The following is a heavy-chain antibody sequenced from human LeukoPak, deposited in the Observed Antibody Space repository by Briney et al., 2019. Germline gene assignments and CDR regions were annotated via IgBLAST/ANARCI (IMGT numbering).Heavy chain of an antibody. J-gene: IGHJ6*02. CDR1: GFTFSSYG. CDR3: AKEGQYCSGGSCYRPRYGMDV. V-gene: IGHV3-30*02. Sequence: GGSLRLSCAASGFTFSSYGMHWIRQAPGKGLERVAFIRKDGSIIYNADSVKGRFTISRDNSKNTLYLQMNSLRAEDTAVYYCAKEGQYCSGGSCYRPRYGMDVWGQGTTVTVSS. D-gene: IGHD2-15*01. CDR2: IRKDGSII.